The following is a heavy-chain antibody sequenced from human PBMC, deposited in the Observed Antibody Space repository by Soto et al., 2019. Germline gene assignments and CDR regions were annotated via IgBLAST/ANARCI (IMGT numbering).Heavy chain of an antibody. J-gene: IGHJ4*02. Sequence: SETLSLTCTVSGGSISSNYWTWNRQPPGKGLEWIGYVYNSGSTNYNPSLKSRVTISEDTSKSQFSLKVNSMTAADTAVYYCARYRREAVAGYTLDNWGQGILVTVSS. CDR1: GGSISSNY. V-gene: IGHV4-59*01. CDR2: VYNSGST. CDR3: ARYRREAVAGYTLDN. D-gene: IGHD6-13*01.